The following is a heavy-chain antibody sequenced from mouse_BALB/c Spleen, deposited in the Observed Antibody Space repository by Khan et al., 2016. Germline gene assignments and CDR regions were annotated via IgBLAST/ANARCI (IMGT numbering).Heavy chain of an antibody. V-gene: IGHV3-2*02. Sequence: EVQLQESGPGLVKPSQSLSLTCTVTGYSITSDYAWNWIRQFPGNKLEWMGYISYSGSTRYYPSLKSRISITRNPSKNQFFLQLNSVTTEDTATYYGARTPTAYYAMDYWGQGTSVTVSS. J-gene: IGHJ4*01. CDR1: GYSITSDYA. CDR3: ARTPTAYYAMDY. CDR2: ISYSGST. D-gene: IGHD1-2*01.